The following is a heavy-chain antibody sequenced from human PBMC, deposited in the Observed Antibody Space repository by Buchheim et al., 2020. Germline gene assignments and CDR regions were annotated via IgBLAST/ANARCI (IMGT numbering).Heavy chain of an antibody. D-gene: IGHD2-2*01. CDR3: AKDGVRTPSSKDESFYDY. CDR2: IRGSGGRT. CDR1: GVAFLRYG. J-gene: IGHJ4*02. V-gene: IGHV3-23*01. Sequence: EVQLLESGGGLVQPGGSLRLSCAASGVAFLRYGMSWVRQAPGKGLAWVAGIRGSGGRTHYADSVKGRVTISRDNAKNTVCLQMNSLRVEDSAVYYCAKDGVRTPSSKDESFYDYWGQGTL.